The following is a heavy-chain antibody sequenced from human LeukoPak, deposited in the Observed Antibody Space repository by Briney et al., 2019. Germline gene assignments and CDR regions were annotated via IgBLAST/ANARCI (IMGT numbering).Heavy chain of an antibody. D-gene: IGHD3-3*01. J-gene: IGHJ4*02. Sequence: GASVKVSCKASGYTFTSYGISWVRQAPGQGLEWMGWISAYNGNTNYAKKLQGRVNMTTDTSTSTAYMELRSLRSDGTAVYYSARDSRGYFWSGPRFDYWGQGTLVTVSS. CDR2: ISAYNGNT. V-gene: IGHV1-18*01. CDR3: ARDSRGYFWSGPRFDY. CDR1: GYTFTSYG.